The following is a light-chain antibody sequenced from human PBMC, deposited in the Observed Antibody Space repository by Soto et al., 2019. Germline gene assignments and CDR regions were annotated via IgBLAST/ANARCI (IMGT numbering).Light chain of an antibody. CDR3: QQSYSTPVT. J-gene: IGKJ3*01. V-gene: IGKV1-39*01. CDR1: QSISSY. CDR2: AAS. Sequence: DIQMTQSPSSLSASVGDRVTITCRASQSISSYLNWYQQKPGKAPKLLIYAASSLQSGVPSRFSGSGSGTDFTLTISSLQPEDFATYYCQQSYSTPVTFGPVTKVDIK.